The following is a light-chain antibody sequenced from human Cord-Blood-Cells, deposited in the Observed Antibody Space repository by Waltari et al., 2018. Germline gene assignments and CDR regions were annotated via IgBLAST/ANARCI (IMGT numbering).Light chain of an antibody. CDR3: QQDYNLIT. CDR1: QSVSSSY. J-gene: IGKJ5*01. V-gene: IGKV3D-7*01. CDR2: GAS. Sequence: EIVMTQSPATLSLSPGERATLSCRASQSVSSSYLSWYQQKPGQAPRLLIYGASTRATGIPARFSGSGSETDFTLTISSLQPEDFAVYYCQQDYNLITFGQGTRLEIK.